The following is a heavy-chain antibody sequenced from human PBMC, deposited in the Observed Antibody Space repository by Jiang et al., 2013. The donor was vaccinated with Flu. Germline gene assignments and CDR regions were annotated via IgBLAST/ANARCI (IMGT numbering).Heavy chain of an antibody. V-gene: IGHV1-69*04. CDR3: ARGSQFRHLGYFDY. Sequence: SGAEVKKPGSSVKVSCKASGGTFSSYAISRVRQAPGQGLEWMGRIIPILGIANYAQKFQGRVTITADKSTSTAYMELSSLRSEDTAVYYCARGSQFRHLGYFDYWGQGTLVTVSS. J-gene: IGHJ4*02. CDR1: GGTFSSYA. D-gene: IGHD3-10*01. CDR2: IIPILGIA.